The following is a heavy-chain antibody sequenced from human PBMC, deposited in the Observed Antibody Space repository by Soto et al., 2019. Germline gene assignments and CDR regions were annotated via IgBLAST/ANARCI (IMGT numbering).Heavy chain of an antibody. D-gene: IGHD3-9*01. CDR1: GFAVRNYG. V-gene: IGHV3-23*01. Sequence: EVQLLGSGGGLVHPGGSLRLSCAASGFAVRNYGMSWVRQAPGKGLKWVSTISGSGGSTYYADSVKCRFTISRDNSKNTLYLQMNSLRAEDTAIYYCAKDTFDVPPGFDYWGQGTLVTVSS. J-gene: IGHJ4*02. CDR2: ISGSGGST. CDR3: AKDTFDVPPGFDY.